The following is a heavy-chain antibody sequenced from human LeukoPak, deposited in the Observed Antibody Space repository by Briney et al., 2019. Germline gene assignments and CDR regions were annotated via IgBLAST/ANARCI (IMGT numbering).Heavy chain of an antibody. CDR3: AKGDYYDVLTGRQNWFGP. CDR1: GFMFSSHG. V-gene: IGHV3-30*18. Sequence: PGGSLRLSCAASGFMFSSHGMHWVRQAPGKGLEWVAVISYDGSKKYYADSVKGRFTISRDNSKNTLYLQMNSLRAEDTAVYYCAKGDYYDVLTGRQNWFGPWGQGTLVTVSS. D-gene: IGHD3-9*01. CDR2: ISYDGSKK. J-gene: IGHJ5*02.